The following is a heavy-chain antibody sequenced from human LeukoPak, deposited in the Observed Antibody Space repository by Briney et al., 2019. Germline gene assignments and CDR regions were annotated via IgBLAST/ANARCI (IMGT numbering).Heavy chain of an antibody. Sequence: ASVKVSCKASGYTFTSYGVSWVRQAPGQGLEWMGWISAYNGNTNYAQKLQGRVTMTTDTSTSTAYMELRSLRSEDTAVYYCASRSVMGATDDAFDIWGQGTMVTVSS. CDR3: ASRSVMGATDDAFDI. D-gene: IGHD1-26*01. V-gene: IGHV1-18*01. J-gene: IGHJ3*02. CDR1: GYTFTSYG. CDR2: ISAYNGNT.